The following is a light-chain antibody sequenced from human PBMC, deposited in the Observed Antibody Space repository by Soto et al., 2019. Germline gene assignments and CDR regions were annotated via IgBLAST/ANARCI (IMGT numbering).Light chain of an antibody. CDR2: EVT. Sequence: QSVLTQPASVSGSPGQSITISCTGTSSDVGGYNFVSWYQQQPGKAPKLMIFEVTKRPSGVSNRFSGSKSGSTASLTISGLQAEDEADYYCTSYSARSTRYVFGPGTKVTVL. CDR3: TSYSARSTRYV. J-gene: IGLJ1*01. V-gene: IGLV2-14*01. CDR1: SSDVGGYNF.